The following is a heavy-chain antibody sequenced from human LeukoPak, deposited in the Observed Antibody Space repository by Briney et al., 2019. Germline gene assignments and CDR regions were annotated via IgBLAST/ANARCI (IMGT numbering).Heavy chain of an antibody. CDR1: GFTFSSHA. D-gene: IGHD5-12*01. Sequence: PGGSLRLSSAASGFTFSSHAMSWVRQAPGKGLEWVSTISGSVTNTFYADSVKGRFTISRDNSKSTLYLEMNSLRDEDTAVYYCARKGVATIPFDYWGQGTLVTVSS. CDR2: ISGSVTNT. J-gene: IGHJ4*02. CDR3: ARKGVATIPFDY. V-gene: IGHV3-23*01.